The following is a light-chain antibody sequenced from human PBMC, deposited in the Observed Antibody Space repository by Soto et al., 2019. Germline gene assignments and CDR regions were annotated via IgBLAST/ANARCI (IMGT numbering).Light chain of an antibody. V-gene: IGLV1-44*01. CDR3: AAWDDSLNGSYV. CDR1: SSNIGSNT. CDR2: SSN. J-gene: IGLJ1*01. Sequence: QSVLTQPPSASGTPGQRVTISCSGSSSNIGSNTVNWYQHLPGTAPNLLIYSSNRRPSGVPDRFSASKSGTSASLAISGLRSGDEADYFCAAWDDSLNGSYVFGTGTKVTVL.